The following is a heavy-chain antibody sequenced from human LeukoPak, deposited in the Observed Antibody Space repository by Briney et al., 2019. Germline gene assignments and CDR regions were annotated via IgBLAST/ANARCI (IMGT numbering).Heavy chain of an antibody. Sequence: KTSETLSLTCSVSGGSINVYYWNWIRQSLGKGLEWIGSISYSGSTNYNPSLKSRVTISMDTSKNRFSLKVSSVIAADTAMYYCARGGSRSYTSSTLDYWGQGTLVTVSS. CDR2: ISYSGST. CDR1: GGSINVYY. J-gene: IGHJ4*02. V-gene: IGHV4-59*01. D-gene: IGHD6-6*01. CDR3: ARGGSRSYTSSTLDY.